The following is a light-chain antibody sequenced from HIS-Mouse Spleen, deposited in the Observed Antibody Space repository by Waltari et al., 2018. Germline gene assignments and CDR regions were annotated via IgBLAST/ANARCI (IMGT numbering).Light chain of an antibody. CDR3: CSYAGSYTYV. J-gene: IGLJ1*01. Sequence: QSALTQPRSVSGSPGQSVTISCTGTSSDVGGYNNVSWYQQHPAIAPKLMIYDVSNRPSGVPARFSGSESGDAASLTISGLHAEDEADYYCCSYAGSYTYVFGTGTKVTVL. CDR2: DVS. V-gene: IGLV2-11*01. CDR1: SSDVGGYNN.